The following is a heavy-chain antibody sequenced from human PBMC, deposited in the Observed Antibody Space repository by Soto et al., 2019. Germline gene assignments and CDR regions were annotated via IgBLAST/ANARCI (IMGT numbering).Heavy chain of an antibody. CDR1: GFTVSNNY. D-gene: IGHD4-4*01. J-gene: IGHJ4*02. V-gene: IGHV3-53*01. Sequence: EVQLVESGGGLVQPGGSLRLSCAASGFTVSNNYMIWFRLPPGKGLEWVSLIYSGGTTYYADSVKGRFTISRDNSKNTLYLQVNSLRVEDTAVYYCARNGWGMATVGMWGTGTLVTVSS. CDR2: IYSGGTT. CDR3: ARNGWGMATVGM.